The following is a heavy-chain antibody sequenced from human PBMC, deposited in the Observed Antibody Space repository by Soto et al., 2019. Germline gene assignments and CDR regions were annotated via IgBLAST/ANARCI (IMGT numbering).Heavy chain of an antibody. J-gene: IGHJ1*01. CDR2: AHLSGSS. D-gene: IGHD2-15*01. Sequence: SEALSLTCGVSGDFISTSSWWSWVRQTPGKGLEWIEDAHLSGSSNYKPSLKSQVTMSADKSNDHFSLNLSSVTAADTAVYYCAKMAVAVVAATSLEYFQLWGQGTLVTVS. CDR1: GDFISTSSW. V-gene: IGHV4-4*02. CDR3: AKMAVAVVAATSLEYFQL.